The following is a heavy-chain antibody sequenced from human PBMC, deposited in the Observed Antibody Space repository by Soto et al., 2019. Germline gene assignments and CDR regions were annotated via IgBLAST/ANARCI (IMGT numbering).Heavy chain of an antibody. Sequence: ASVKVSCKASGYTFTGYYMHWVRQAPGQGLEWMGWINPNSGGTNYAQKFQGWVTMTRDTSISTAYMELSRLRSDDTAVYYCARGRYSGYDNNWFDPWGQGTLVTVSS. J-gene: IGHJ5*02. CDR2: INPNSGGT. CDR3: ARGRYSGYDNNWFDP. CDR1: GYTFTGYY. V-gene: IGHV1-2*04. D-gene: IGHD5-12*01.